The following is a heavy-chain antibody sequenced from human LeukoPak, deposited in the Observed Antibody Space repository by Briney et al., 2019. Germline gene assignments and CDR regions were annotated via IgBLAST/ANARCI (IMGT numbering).Heavy chain of an antibody. V-gene: IGHV4-61*02. CDR2: IYTSGST. D-gene: IGHD1-26*01. CDR1: GGSISSGSYY. J-gene: IGHJ2*01. CDR3: ARLLSGVDWYFDL. Sequence: SETLSLTCTVSGGSISSGSYYWSWIRQPAGKGLEWIGRIYTSGSTNYNPSLKSRVTISVDTSKNQFSLKLSSVTAADTAVYYCARLLSGVDWYFDLWGRGTLVTVSS.